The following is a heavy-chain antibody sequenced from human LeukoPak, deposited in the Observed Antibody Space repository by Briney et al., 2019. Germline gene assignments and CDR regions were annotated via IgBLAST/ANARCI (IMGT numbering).Heavy chain of an antibody. V-gene: IGHV3-30*18. Sequence: GGSLRLSCAASGFTFSSYGMHWVRQAPGKGLEWVAVISYDGSNKYYADSVKGRFTISRDNSKNTLYLQMNSLRAEDTAVYYCAKGRSRYYFDYWGQGTLVTVSS. CDR3: AKGRSRYYFDY. D-gene: IGHD5/OR15-5a*01. CDR1: GFTFSSYG. CDR2: ISYDGSNK. J-gene: IGHJ4*02.